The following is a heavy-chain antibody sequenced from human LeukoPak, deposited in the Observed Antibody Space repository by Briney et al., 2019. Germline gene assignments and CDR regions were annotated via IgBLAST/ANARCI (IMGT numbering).Heavy chain of an antibody. CDR3: TIRPSFDF. CDR1: GFTFANYA. J-gene: IGHJ4*02. CDR2: ISGSGGNT. V-gene: IGHV3-23*01. Sequence: GGSLRLSCAASGFTFANYAMTWVRQAPGEGLQWVSMISGSGGNTYYADSVKGRFTISRDNSNNTLYLQMSSLRAEDTAIYYCTIRPSFDFWGQGTLVTASS.